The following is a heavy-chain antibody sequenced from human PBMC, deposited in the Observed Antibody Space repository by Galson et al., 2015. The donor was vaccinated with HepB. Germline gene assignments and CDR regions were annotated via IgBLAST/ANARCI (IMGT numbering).Heavy chain of an antibody. V-gene: IGHV1-69*10. J-gene: IGHJ5*01. CDR3: ASYFLIDSHNHEPGFNWLDS. D-gene: IGHD2/OR15-2a*01. Sequence: SVKVSCKAPGGNFTTHTISWLRQAPGQGLEWMGGIIPIVGMPNYAQKFQGRVTITAGKSTNTASMELSNLRSEDTAVYYCASYFLIDSHNHEPGFNWLDSWGQGTLVTVSS. CDR2: IIPIVGMP. CDR1: GGNFTTHT.